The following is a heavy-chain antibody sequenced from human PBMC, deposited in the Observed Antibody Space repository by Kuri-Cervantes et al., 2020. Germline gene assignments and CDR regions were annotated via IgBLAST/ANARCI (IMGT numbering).Heavy chain of an antibody. Sequence: GGSLRLSCAASGFTFSSYDMHWVRQAPGRGLEWVSIIYSGDTYYTDSVKGRFTVSRDDSMNTLYLQMNSLRAEDSAVYYCAREPSGSNAGAVDYWGQGTLVTVSS. D-gene: IGHD4-23*01. CDR3: AREPSGSNAGAVDY. CDR1: GFTFSSYD. V-gene: IGHV3-53*01. CDR2: IYSGDT. J-gene: IGHJ4*02.